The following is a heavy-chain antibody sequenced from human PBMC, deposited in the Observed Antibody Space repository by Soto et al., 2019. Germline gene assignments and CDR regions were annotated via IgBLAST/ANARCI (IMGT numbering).Heavy chain of an antibody. CDR2: INHSGST. V-gene: IGHV4-34*01. CDR1: GGSFSGYY. CDR3: ARGRRTGTTFPFDY. Sequence: SETLSLTCAVYGGSFSGYYWSWIRQPPGKGLEWIGEINHSGSTNYNPSLKSRVTISVDTSKNQFSLKLSSVTAADTAVYYCARGRRTGTTFPFDYWDQGTLVTVSS. D-gene: IGHD1-1*01. J-gene: IGHJ4*02.